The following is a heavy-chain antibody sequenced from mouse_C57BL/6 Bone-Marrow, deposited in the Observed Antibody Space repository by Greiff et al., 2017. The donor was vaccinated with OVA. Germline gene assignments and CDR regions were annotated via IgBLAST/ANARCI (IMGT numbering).Heavy chain of an antibody. J-gene: IGHJ2*01. D-gene: IGHD2-3*01. CDR1: GYSITSGYY. V-gene: IGHV3-6*01. CDR2: ISYDGSN. CDR3: ARVHDGYYGY. Sequence: EVQLQQSGPGLVKPSQSLSLTCSVTGYSITSGYYWNWIRQFPGNKLEWMGYISYDGSNNYNPSLKNRISITRDTSKNQFFLKLNSVTTEDTATYYCARVHDGYYGYWGQGTTLTVSS.